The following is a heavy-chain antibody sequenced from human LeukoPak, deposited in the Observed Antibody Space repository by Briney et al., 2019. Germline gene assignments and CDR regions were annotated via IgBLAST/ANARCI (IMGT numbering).Heavy chain of an antibody. CDR2: MYHSGST. CDR1: GYSISSGYY. CDR3: ARAMNRSGAYLGFDP. V-gene: IGHV4-38-2*02. J-gene: IGHJ5*02. Sequence: SETLSLTCTVSGYSISSGYYWGWIRQPPGKGLECIGTMYHSGSTFYNPSLKSRVTISVDTSKNQFSLKLTSMTAADTAVYYCARAMNRSGAYLGFDPWGLGIVVTVSS. D-gene: IGHD3-22*01.